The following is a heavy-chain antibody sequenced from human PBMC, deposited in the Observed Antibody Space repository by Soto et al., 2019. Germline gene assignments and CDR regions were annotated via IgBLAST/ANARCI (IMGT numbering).Heavy chain of an antibody. J-gene: IGHJ4*02. V-gene: IGHV3-21*01. Sequence: EVQLVESGGGLVKPGGSLRLSCAASGFTFSSYSMNWVRQAPGKGLEWVSSISSSSSYIYYADSVKGRFTISRDNAKNSLYLEMNSLRGEGTAVYYFARWGRGGNFGYLGQGTLVTGSS. D-gene: IGHD3-16*01. CDR2: ISSSSSYI. CDR1: GFTFSSYS. CDR3: ARWGRGGNFGY.